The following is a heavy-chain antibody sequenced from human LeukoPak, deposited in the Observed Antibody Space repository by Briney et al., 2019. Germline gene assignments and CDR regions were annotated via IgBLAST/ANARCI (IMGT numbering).Heavy chain of an antibody. CDR3: ARDKRGITAAAGTNFDY. V-gene: IGHV3-7*01. D-gene: IGHD6-13*01. CDR1: GFTFSSYW. CDR2: IKQDGSEK. Sequence: GGSLRLSCAASGFTFSSYWMSWVRQAPGKGLEWVANIKQDGSEKYYVDSVKGRFTISRDNAKNSLYLQMNSLRAEDTAVYYCARDKRGITAAAGTNFDYWGQGTLVTVSS. J-gene: IGHJ4*02.